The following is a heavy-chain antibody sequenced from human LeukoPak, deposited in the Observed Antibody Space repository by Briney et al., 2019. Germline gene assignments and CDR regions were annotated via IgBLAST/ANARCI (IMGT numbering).Heavy chain of an antibody. CDR1: GFTFSSYA. V-gene: IGHV3-23*01. J-gene: IGHJ6*03. CDR3: AKNLKRQLADYYYMDV. Sequence: PGGSLRLSCAASGFTFSSYAMSWVRQAPGKGLEWVSATSGSGGSTYYADSVKGRFTISRDNSKNTLYLQMNSLRAEDTAVYYCAKNLKRQLADYYYMDVWGKGTTVTVSS. D-gene: IGHD3-10*01. CDR2: TSGSGGST.